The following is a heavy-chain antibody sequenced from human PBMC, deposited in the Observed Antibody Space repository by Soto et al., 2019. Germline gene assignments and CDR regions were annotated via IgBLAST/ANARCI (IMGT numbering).Heavy chain of an antibody. V-gene: IGHV4-30-4*01. CDR1: GGSISSGDYY. CDR2: IYYSGST. Sequence: SETLSLTCTVSGGSISSGDYYWSWIRQPPGKGLEWIGYIYYSGSTYYNPSLKSRVTISVDTSKNQFSLKLSSVTAADTAVYYCARIMITFGGVIGLDYYGMDVWGQGTTVTVSS. J-gene: IGHJ6*02. CDR3: ARIMITFGGVIGLDYYGMDV. D-gene: IGHD3-16*02.